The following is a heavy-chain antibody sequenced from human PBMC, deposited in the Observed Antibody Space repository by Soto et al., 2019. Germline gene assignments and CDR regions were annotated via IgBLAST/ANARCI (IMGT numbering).Heavy chain of an antibody. J-gene: IGHJ4*02. CDR2: ISSSSSYI. CDR1: GFTFSSYS. Sequence: PGGSLRLSCAASGFTFSSYSMNWVRQAPGEGLEWVSSISSSSSYIYYADSVKGRFTISRDNAKNSLYLQMNSLRAEDTAVYYCAREFPLDYSSSSGINYWGQGTLVTVSS. D-gene: IGHD6-6*01. V-gene: IGHV3-21*01. CDR3: AREFPLDYSSSSGINY.